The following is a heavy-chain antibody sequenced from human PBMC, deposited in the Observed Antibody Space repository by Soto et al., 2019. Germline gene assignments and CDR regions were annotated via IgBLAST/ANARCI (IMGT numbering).Heavy chain of an antibody. J-gene: IGHJ4*02. CDR1: GASVSSTYW. Sequence: SETLSHTCAVSGASVSSTYWLSWVRQTPGKGPEWIGEINHRGSANYNPSLKSRVTISVDISKSQFSLRLTSVTAADTAVYYCARYNAASGTYYFDFWGQGALVTVSS. CDR3: ARYNAASGTYYFDF. CDR2: INHRGSA. V-gene: IGHV4-4*02. D-gene: IGHD6-13*01.